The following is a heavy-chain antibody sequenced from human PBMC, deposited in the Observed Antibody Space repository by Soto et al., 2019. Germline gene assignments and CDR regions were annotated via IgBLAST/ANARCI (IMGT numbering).Heavy chain of an antibody. CDR2: IYISGST. J-gene: IGHJ4*02. CDR3: AGARDLSPSE. D-gene: IGHD3-16*02. Sequence: SETLSRTCTVSGGSISNYYWTWIRQPAGKGLEWIGRIYISGSTNYNPSLKSRVTMSVDTSKNQFSLNLSSVTAADTGVYYCAGARDLSPSEWGQGTRVTVSS. V-gene: IGHV4-4*07. CDR1: GGSISNYY.